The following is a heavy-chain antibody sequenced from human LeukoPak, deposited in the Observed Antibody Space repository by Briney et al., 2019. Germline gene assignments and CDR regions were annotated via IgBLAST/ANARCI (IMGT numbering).Heavy chain of an antibody. CDR2: IYYSGST. D-gene: IGHD3-10*01. Sequence: SETLSLTCTVSGGSISSYYWSWIRQPPGKGLEWIGYIYYSGSTNYNPSLKSRVTISVDTSKNQFSLKLSSVTAADTAVYYCARGRYYYGSGSLDYWGQGTLVTVSS. CDR1: GGSISSYY. CDR3: ARGRYYYGSGSLDY. J-gene: IGHJ4*02. V-gene: IGHV4-59*12.